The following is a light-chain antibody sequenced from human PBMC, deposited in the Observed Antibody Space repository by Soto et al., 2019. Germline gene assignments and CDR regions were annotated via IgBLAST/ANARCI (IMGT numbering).Light chain of an antibody. CDR1: QSVSSSY. V-gene: IGKV3-20*01. Sequence: EIVLTQSPGTLSLSPGERATLSCRASQSVSSSYLAWYQQKPGQAPRLLIYGASSRATGIPDRFSGSGSGTDFTLTISRLEPEDFAVSYCQQYGSSTRTFGQGTKVDIK. J-gene: IGKJ1*01. CDR3: QQYGSSTRT. CDR2: GAS.